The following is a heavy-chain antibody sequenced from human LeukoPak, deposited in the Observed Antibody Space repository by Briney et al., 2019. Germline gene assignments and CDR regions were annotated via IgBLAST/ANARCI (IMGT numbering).Heavy chain of an antibody. D-gene: IGHD2-15*01. CDR2: INPNSGGT. V-gene: IGHV1-2*04. Sequence: GASVKVSCKASGYTFTGYYMHWVRQAPGQGLEWMGWINPNSGGTNYAQKFQGWVTMTRDTSISTAYMELSRLRSDDTAVYYCARVASHCSGGSCYPFDAFDIWGQGAMVTVSS. CDR3: ARVASHCSGGSCYPFDAFDI. CDR1: GYTFTGYY. J-gene: IGHJ3*02.